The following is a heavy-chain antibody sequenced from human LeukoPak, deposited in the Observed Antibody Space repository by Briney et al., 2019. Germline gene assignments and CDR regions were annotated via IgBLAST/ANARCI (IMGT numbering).Heavy chain of an antibody. Sequence: GGSLRLSCAASGFTFSSYPLHWVRQAPGKGLEWVTLISYDGSKIYYADSVKGRFTISRDNSKNTLYLQMNSLRAEDTAVYYCARVGRAWQQLVLYYFDYWGQGTLVTVSS. D-gene: IGHD6-13*01. J-gene: IGHJ4*02. V-gene: IGHV3-30*14. CDR3: ARVGRAWQQLVLYYFDY. CDR1: GFTFSSYP. CDR2: ISYDGSKI.